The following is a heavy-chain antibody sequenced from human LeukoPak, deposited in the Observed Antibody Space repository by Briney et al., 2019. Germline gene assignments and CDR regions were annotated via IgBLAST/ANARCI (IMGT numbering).Heavy chain of an antibody. V-gene: IGHV3-21*01. CDR3: ARVAVDVVGADY. CDR1: GFTFSSYS. Sequence: GGSLRLSCAASGFTFSSYSMNWVRQAPGKGLEWVSSISSSSSYIYYADSVKGRFTISRDNSKNTLYLQMNSLRAEDTAVYYCARVAVDVVGADYWGQGTLVTVSS. D-gene: IGHD3-9*01. J-gene: IGHJ4*02. CDR2: ISSSSSYI.